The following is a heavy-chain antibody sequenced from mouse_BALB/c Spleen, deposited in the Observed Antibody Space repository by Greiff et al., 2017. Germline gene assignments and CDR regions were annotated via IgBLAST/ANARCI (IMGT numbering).Heavy chain of an antibody. V-gene: IGHV1-4*02. CDR3: ARGGKKWLHDY. Sequence: QVQLQQSAAELARPGASVKMSCKASGYTFTSYTMHWVKQRPGQGLEWIGYINPSSGYTEYNQKFKDKTTLTADKSSSTAYMQLSSLTSEDSAVYYCARGGKKWLHDYWGQGTTLTVSS. CDR1: GYTFTSYT. D-gene: IGHD2-2*01. CDR2: INPSSGYT. J-gene: IGHJ2*01.